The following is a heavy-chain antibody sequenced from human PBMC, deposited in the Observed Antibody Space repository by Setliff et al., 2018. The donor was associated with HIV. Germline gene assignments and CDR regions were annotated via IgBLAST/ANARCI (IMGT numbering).Heavy chain of an antibody. CDR2: IFYSGST. CDR1: GGSISSASYY. J-gene: IGHJ5*02. V-gene: IGHV4-39*01. Sequence: SETLSLTCAVSGGSISSASYYWGWIRQPPGKGLEWIGSIFYSGSTYYNPSLKSRVTISVDTSKNQFSLNLSSVTAADTAVYYCATQITMVRGVVKWFDPWGQGTLVTSP. D-gene: IGHD3-10*01. CDR3: ATQITMVRGVVKWFDP.